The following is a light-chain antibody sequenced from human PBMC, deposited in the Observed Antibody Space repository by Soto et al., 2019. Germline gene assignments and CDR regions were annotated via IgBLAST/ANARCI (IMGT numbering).Light chain of an antibody. J-gene: IGKJ2*01. V-gene: IGKV3-20*01. CDR1: QSVSSDS. Sequence: EFVLTQSPGTLSLSPEERATLSCRASQSVSSDSLAWYQQKAGQAPRLVIYGASSRATGIPDRFSGSGSGSDFTLTISRLEPEDFAVYYCQQYGSSPYTFGQGTDVKIK. CDR3: QQYGSSPYT. CDR2: GAS.